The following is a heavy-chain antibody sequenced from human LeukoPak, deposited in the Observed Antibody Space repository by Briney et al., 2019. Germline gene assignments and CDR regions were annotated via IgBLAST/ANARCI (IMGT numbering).Heavy chain of an antibody. Sequence: GGSLRLSCVASGFTFSSYSMNWVRQAPGKGLEWVSSISSSSSYIYYADSVKGRFTISRDNAKNPLYLQMNSLRAEDTAVYYCARGVDTAMVFFLARVDFDYWGQGTLVTVSS. D-gene: IGHD5-18*01. J-gene: IGHJ4*02. CDR3: ARGVDTAMVFFLARVDFDY. V-gene: IGHV3-21*01. CDR1: GFTFSSYS. CDR2: ISSSSSYI.